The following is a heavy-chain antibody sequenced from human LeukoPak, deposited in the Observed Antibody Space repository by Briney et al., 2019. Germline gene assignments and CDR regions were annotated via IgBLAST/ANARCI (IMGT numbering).Heavy chain of an antibody. CDR3: ARDLYDSSGYYDAFDI. CDR1: GMSLSDYY. CDR2: INHGGAT. J-gene: IGHJ3*02. V-gene: IGHV4-34*01. D-gene: IGHD3-22*01. Sequence: SETLSLTCGVHGMSLSDYYWTWIRQSPGKGLEWIGEINHGGATNYNPSLKSRVSISIDTSKDQFSLKLSSVTAADTAVYYCARDLYDSSGYYDAFDIWGQGTMVTVSS.